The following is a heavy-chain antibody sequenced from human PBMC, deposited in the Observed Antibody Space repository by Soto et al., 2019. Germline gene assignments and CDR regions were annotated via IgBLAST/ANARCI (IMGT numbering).Heavy chain of an antibody. CDR2: ISGSGGST. CDR1: GFTFSSYA. D-gene: IGHD3-9*01. Sequence: PGGSLRLSCAASGFTFSSYAMSWVRQAPRKGLEWVSAISGSGGSTYYADSVKGRFTISRDNSKNTLYLQMNSLRAEDTAVYYCAKGALSDILTGYYPGLDYWGQGTLVTVSS. V-gene: IGHV3-23*01. J-gene: IGHJ4*02. CDR3: AKGALSDILTGYYPGLDY.